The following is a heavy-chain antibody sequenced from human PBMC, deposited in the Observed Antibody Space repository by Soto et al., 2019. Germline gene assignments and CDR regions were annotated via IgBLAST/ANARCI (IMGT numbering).Heavy chain of an antibody. Sequence: QVQLVQSGAEMKKPGASVKVSCKASGYTFTNYAIHWVRQAPGQSLEWVGWINAGNRNTEYSQKFQGRVIMTKDTSASTAYMELNSLISEDTAVYYCARGYDYVWGSYRSDAFDVWGQGTMVTVSS. J-gene: IGHJ3*01. CDR2: INAGNRNT. V-gene: IGHV1-3*01. CDR1: GYTFTNYA. CDR3: ARGYDYVWGSYRSDAFDV. D-gene: IGHD3-16*02.